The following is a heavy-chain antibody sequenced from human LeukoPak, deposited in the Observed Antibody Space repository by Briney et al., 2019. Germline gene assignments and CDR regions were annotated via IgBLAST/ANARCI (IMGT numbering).Heavy chain of an antibody. D-gene: IGHD5-24*01. CDR3: ARAGGGDGYNYVH. J-gene: IGHJ4*02. V-gene: IGHV1-46*01. CDR1: GYTFTNYY. Sequence: ASVKVSCKASGYTFTNYYIHWVRQAPGQGLEWMGIINPSGGTTNYAQKFQGRVTMTRDTSTSTVYMELSSLRSEDTAVYYCARAGGGDGYNYVHWGQGTLVTVSS. CDR2: INPSGGTT.